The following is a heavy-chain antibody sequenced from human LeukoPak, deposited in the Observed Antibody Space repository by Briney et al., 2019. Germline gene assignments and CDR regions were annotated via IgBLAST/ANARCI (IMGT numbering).Heavy chain of an antibody. Sequence: ASVKVSCKASVYTFTGYYMHWVRQAPEQGLEWMGWINPNSGGTNYAQKFQGRVTMTRDTSISTAYMELSRLRSDDTAVYYCARSRNYYYYMDVWGKGTTVTVSS. J-gene: IGHJ6*03. CDR3: ARSRNYYYYMDV. V-gene: IGHV1-2*02. CDR2: INPNSGGT. CDR1: VYTFTGYY.